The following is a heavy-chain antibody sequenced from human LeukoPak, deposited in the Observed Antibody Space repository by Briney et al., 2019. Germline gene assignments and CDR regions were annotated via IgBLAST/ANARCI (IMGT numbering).Heavy chain of an antibody. Sequence: SETLSLTCTVSGGSISSQYSSWIRQPPGKGLEWLGFIYYSGRTRYNPSLHSRVTISADTSNNHLSLKLTSVTAADTAVYYCARLLDSDSSSDPDTLDMRGRGIMVAVSS. CDR2: IYYSGRT. D-gene: IGHD6-19*01. CDR3: ARLLDSDSSSDPDTLDM. V-gene: IGHV4-59*11. J-gene: IGHJ3*02. CDR1: GGSISSQY.